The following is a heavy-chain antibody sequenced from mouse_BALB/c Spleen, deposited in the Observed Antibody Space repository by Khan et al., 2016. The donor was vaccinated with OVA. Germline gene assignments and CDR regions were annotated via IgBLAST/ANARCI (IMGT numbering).Heavy chain of an antibody. J-gene: IGHJ1*01. Sequence: QVQLQQPGPELVKPGASVKMSCKASGFTLMSYYIHWVKQRPGQGLEWIGWIYPGDGRTKYNENFKGKTTLTADKASSTAYMLLSSLSSDDSAIHFCAISYYGTFWYFDVWGAGTTVTVSS. V-gene: IGHV1S56*01. CDR3: AISYYGTFWYFDV. CDR1: GFTLMSYY. D-gene: IGHD1-1*01. CDR2: IYPGDGRT.